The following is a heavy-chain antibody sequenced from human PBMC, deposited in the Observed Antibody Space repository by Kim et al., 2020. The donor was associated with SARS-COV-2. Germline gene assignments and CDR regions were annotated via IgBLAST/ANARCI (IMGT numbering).Heavy chain of an antibody. V-gene: IGHV4-59*01. CDR3: ARVITIFGVVRSAFDY. D-gene: IGHD3-3*01. J-gene: IGHJ4*02. Sequence: SLKSRVTISVDTSKNQFSLKLSSVTAADTAVYYCARVITIFGVVRSAFDYWGQGTLVTVSS.